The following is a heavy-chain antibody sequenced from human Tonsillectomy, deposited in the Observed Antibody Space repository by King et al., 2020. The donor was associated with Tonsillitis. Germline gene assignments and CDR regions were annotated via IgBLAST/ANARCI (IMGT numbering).Heavy chain of an antibody. CDR1: GGSISSSSYF. CDR2: IYYSGST. V-gene: IGHV4-39*01. J-gene: IGHJ4*02. CDR3: ARKSWSDVGVDY. Sequence: QLQESGPGLVKPSETLSLTCTVSGGSISSSSYFWGWIRQPPGKGLEWIGSIYYSGSTYYNPSLKSRVTISVDPSKNQFSLKLSSVTAEDTAVYYCARKSWSDVGVDYWGQGTLVTVSS. D-gene: IGHD6-13*01.